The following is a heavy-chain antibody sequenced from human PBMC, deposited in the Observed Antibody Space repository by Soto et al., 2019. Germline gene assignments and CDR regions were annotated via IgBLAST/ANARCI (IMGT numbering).Heavy chain of an antibody. J-gene: IGHJ4*02. CDR3: VRGATLKFDY. V-gene: IGHV3-20*04. Sequence: GGSLRLSCAASGFTFDDYGMSWARQAPGKGLEWVSGVNWNGGSTGYADSVKGRFTISRDNAKNSLYLQMNSLRVEDTAFYYCVRGATLKFDYRGQGTLVTVSS. CDR1: GFTFDDYG. CDR2: VNWNGGST.